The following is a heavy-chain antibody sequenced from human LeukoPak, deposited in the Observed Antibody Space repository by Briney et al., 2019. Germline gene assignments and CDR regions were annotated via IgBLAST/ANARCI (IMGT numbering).Heavy chain of an antibody. CDR2: IKQDGSDK. D-gene: IGHD3-10*01. Sequence: GDSLRLSCAASGFTFTKHWMTWVRQAPGKGLEWVGNIKQDGSDKNYMDSVKGRFTISRDNTKNSVYLQMSSLRAEDTAVYYCARSYGAIDYWGQGTLVTVSS. CDR1: GFTFTKHW. CDR3: ARSYGAIDY. J-gene: IGHJ4*02. V-gene: IGHV3-7*01.